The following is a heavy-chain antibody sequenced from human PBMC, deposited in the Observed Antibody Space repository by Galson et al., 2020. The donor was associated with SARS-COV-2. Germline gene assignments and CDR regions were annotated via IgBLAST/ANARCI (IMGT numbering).Heavy chain of an antibody. V-gene: IGHV4-30-4*01. D-gene: IGHD3-3*01. Sequence: ETSETLSLTCTVSGGSISSGDYYWSWIRQPPGKGLEWIGYIYYSGSTYYNPSLKSRVTISVDTSKNQFSLNLSSVTAADSAVYYCASRVLRITIFGVVWYWFDPWGQGTLVTVSS. J-gene: IGHJ5*02. CDR3: ASRVLRITIFGVVWYWFDP. CDR1: GGSISSGDYY. CDR2: IYYSGST.